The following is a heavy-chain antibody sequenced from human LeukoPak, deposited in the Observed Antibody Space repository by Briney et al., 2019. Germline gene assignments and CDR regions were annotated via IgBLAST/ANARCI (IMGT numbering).Heavy chain of an antibody. Sequence: GGSLRLSCTASGFTFSGNFMSWVRQAPGKGLEWVSVIYSDGYTFYAESVRGRFTISRDNSKNTLYLQMNSVRAEDTAVYYCARDFDGGSTGFDCWGQGTLVTVSS. CDR3: ARDFDGGSTGFDC. J-gene: IGHJ4*02. V-gene: IGHV3-53*01. CDR2: IYSDGYT. CDR1: GFTFSGNF. D-gene: IGHD3-9*01.